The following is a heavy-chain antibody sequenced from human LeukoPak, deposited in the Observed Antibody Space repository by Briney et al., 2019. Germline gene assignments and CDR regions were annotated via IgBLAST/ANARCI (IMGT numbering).Heavy chain of an antibody. CDR1: GFTFSSYA. D-gene: IGHD3-10*01. CDR2: ISGNVRST. V-gene: IGHV3-23*01. Sequence: GGSLRLSCAASGFTFSSYAMSWVRQAPGRGLEWVSAISGNVRSTYYADSVKGRLTISRDNSKNTLYLQMNSLRAEDTAVYYCAKGTYYYGSGSYFSFDIWGQGTMVTVSS. J-gene: IGHJ3*02. CDR3: AKGTYYYGSGSYFSFDI.